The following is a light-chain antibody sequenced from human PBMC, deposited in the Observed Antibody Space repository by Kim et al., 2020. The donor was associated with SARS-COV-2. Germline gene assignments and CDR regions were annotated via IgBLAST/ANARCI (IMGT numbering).Light chain of an antibody. Sequence: SYELTQPPSVSVAPGKTARITCGGNNIGSKSVHWYQQKPGQAPVLVIYYDSDRPSGIPERFSGSNSGNTATLTISRVEAGDEADYYCLVWDSSSDHRVFGGGTQLTVL. V-gene: IGLV3-21*04. CDR3: LVWDSSSDHRV. CDR2: YDS. CDR1: NIGSKS. J-gene: IGLJ2*01.